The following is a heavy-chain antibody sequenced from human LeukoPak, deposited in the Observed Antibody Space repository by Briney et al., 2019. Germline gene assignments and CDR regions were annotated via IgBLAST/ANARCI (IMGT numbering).Heavy chain of an antibody. CDR2: IYYSGST. CDR1: GGSISSYY. V-gene: IGHV4-59*01. CDR3: ARSERYSSGWYSYFDY. Sequence: SETLSLTCTVSGGSISSYYWSWIRQSPGKGLEWIGYIYYSGSTNYNPSLKSRVTISVDTSKNQFSLKLSSVTAADTAVYYCARSERYSSGWYSYFDYWGQGTLVTVSS. J-gene: IGHJ4*02. D-gene: IGHD6-19*01.